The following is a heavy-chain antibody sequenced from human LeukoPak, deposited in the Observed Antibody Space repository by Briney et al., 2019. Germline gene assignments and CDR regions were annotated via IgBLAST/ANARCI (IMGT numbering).Heavy chain of an antibody. J-gene: IGHJ4*02. CDR2: INTNTGNP. D-gene: IGHD6-6*01. V-gene: IGHV7-4-1*02. CDR1: GYTFTGSY. Sequence: ASVKVSCKASGYTFTGSYINWVRQAPGQGLEWMGWINTNTGNPTYAQGFTGRFVFSLDTSVSTAYLQISSLKAEDTAVYYCARGEYSSSSVADYWGQGTLVTVSS. CDR3: ARGEYSSSSVADY.